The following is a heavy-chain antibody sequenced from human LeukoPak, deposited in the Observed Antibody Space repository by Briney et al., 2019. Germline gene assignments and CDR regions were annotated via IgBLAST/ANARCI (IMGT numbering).Heavy chain of an antibody. CDR3: AKERSITMIRGAPTGDAFDI. V-gene: IGHV3-23*01. Sequence: GSLRLSCAASGFTFSSYSMNWVRQAPGKGLEWVSAISGNGGSTYYADSVKGRFTISRDNSKNTLYLQMNSLRAEDTAVYYCAKERSITMIRGAPTGDAFDIWGQGTMVTVSS. CDR2: ISGNGGST. CDR1: GFTFSSYS. D-gene: IGHD3-10*01. J-gene: IGHJ3*02.